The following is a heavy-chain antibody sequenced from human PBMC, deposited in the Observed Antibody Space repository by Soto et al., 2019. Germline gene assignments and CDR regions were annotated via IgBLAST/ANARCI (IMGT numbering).Heavy chain of an antibody. D-gene: IGHD2-2*01. J-gene: IGHJ2*01. V-gene: IGHV3-23*01. Sequence: XGSLRLSCAASGFTFSSYAMSWVRQAPGKGLEWVSAIIGSGGSTYYADSVKGRFTISRDNSKNTLYLQMNSLRAEDTAVYYCAKGWDIVVVPAAMDGYFDLWGRGTLVTVSS. CDR2: IIGSGGST. CDR3: AKGWDIVVVPAAMDGYFDL. CDR1: GFTFSSYA.